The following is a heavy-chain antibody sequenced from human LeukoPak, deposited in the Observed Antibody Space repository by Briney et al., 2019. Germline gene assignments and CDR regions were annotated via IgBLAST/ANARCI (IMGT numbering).Heavy chain of an antibody. V-gene: IGHV3-30*18. CDR3: AKLEIGGGVIEDAFDI. D-gene: IGHD3-16*02. J-gene: IGHJ3*02. CDR2: ISYDGSNK. Sequence: PGGSLRLSCAASGFTFSSYGMHWVRQAPGKGLKWVAVISYDGSNKYYADSVKGRFTISRDNSKNTLYLQMNSLRAEDTAVYYCAKLEIGGGVIEDAFDIWGQGTMVTVSS. CDR1: GFTFSSYG.